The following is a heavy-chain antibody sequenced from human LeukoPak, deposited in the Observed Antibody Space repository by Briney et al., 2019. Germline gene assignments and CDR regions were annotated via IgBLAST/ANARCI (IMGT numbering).Heavy chain of an antibody. Sequence: ASVKVSCKVSGYTLTELSMHWVRQAPGKGREWMGGFDPEDGETIYAQKFQGRVTMTEDTSTDTAYMELSSLRSEDTAVYYCATEAIQLWSKPFDYWGQGTLVTVSS. CDR3: ATEAIQLWSKPFDY. D-gene: IGHD5-18*01. CDR2: FDPEDGET. V-gene: IGHV1-24*01. CDR1: GYTLTELS. J-gene: IGHJ4*02.